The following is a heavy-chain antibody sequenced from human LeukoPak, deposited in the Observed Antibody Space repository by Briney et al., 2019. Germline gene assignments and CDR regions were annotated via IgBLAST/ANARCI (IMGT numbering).Heavy chain of an antibody. CDR1: GYSFTNYW. CDR2: IYPGDSDT. CDR3: ARQGGYYDSSGYYFDY. J-gene: IGHJ4*02. D-gene: IGHD3-22*01. V-gene: IGHV5-51*01. Sequence: GESLKISCKGSGYSFTNYWIGWVRQMPGKGLEWMGIIYPGDSDTRYSPSFEGQVTISADKSSTTAYLQWSSLKASDTAMYYCARQGGYYDSSGYYFDYWGQGSLVTVSP.